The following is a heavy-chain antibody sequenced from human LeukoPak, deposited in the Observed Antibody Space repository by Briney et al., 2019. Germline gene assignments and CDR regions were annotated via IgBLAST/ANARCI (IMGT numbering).Heavy chain of an antibody. J-gene: IGHJ4*02. CDR2: IYNSGST. CDR1: GGSISSGTYS. CDR3: ARHDYGGPWD. Sequence: PSETLSLTCAVSGGSISSGTYSWTWMRQLPGKGLEWIGYIYNSGSTFNNPSLNSRVTISVDTSKNQFSLKLSSVTAADTAVYYCARHDYGGPWDWGQGTLVAVSS. D-gene: IGHD4-23*01. V-gene: IGHV4-30-4*07.